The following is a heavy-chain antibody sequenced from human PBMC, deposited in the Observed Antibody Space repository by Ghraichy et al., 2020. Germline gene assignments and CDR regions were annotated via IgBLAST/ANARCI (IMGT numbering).Heavy chain of an antibody. CDR2: IYYSGST. D-gene: IGHD3-16*02. Sequence: SETLSLTCTVSGGSISSYYWSWIRQPPGKGLEWIGYIYYSGSTNYNPSLKSRVTISVDTSKNQFSLKLSSVTAADMAVYYCARQPLRLGELSLSPLDAFDIWGQGTMVTVSS. CDR1: GGSISSYY. CDR3: ARQPLRLGELSLSPLDAFDI. V-gene: IGHV4-59*08. J-gene: IGHJ3*02.